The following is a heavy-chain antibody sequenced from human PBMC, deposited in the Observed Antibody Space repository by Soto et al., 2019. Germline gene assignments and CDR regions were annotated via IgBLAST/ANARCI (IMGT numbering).Heavy chain of an antibody. D-gene: IGHD3-9*01. Sequence: GGSLRLSCAASGFTFSSYWMHWVRQAPGKGLVWVSRINSDGSSTSYADSVKGRFTISRDNAKNTLYLQMNSLRAEDTAVYYCARGVDILTGYPRGNYYYYMDVWGKGTTVTVSS. V-gene: IGHV3-74*01. CDR1: GFTFSSYW. CDR2: INSDGSST. J-gene: IGHJ6*03. CDR3: ARGVDILTGYPRGNYYYYMDV.